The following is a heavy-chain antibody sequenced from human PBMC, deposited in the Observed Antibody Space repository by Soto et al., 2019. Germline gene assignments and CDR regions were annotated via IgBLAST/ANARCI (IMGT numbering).Heavy chain of an antibody. J-gene: IGHJ4*01. CDR2: ISHNGGST. CDR1: GFTFSTYS. D-gene: IGHD2-8*01. CDR3: ARGRRGVFDY. Sequence: GGSLRLSCSASGFTFSTYSMHWVRQVPGRGLEYVSSISHNGGSTNYADSVKGRFAISRDNSNNTLYLQMASVTADDMAVYYCARGRRGVFDYWGQGTQVTVSS. V-gene: IGHV3-64*02.